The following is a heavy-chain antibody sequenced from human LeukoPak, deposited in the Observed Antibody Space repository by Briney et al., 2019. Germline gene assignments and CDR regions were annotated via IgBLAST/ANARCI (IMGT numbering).Heavy chain of an antibody. V-gene: IGHV4-4*07. CDR3: ARDVYYYDSSGYAFDI. CDR1: GGSISSSY. D-gene: IGHD3-22*01. J-gene: IGHJ3*02. Sequence: SETLSLTCSVSGGSISSSYWSWIRQPAGKGLEWIGRIYTSGSTSYNPSLKSRVTMSVDTSKNQFSLKLSSVTAADTAVYYCARDVYYYDSSGYAFDIWGQGTMVTVSS. CDR2: IYTSGST.